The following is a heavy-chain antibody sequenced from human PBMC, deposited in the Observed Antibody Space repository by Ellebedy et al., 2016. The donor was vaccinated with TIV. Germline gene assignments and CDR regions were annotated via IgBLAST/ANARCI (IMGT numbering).Heavy chain of an antibody. D-gene: IGHD3-22*01. CDR2: IKQDGSEK. CDR3: ARVLRYYDSSGYYYGAGAFDI. Sequence: GESLKISXAASGFTFSSYWMSWVRQAPGKGLEWVANIKQDGSEKYYVDSVKGRFTISRDNAKNSLYLQMNSLRAEDTAVYYCARVLRYYDSSGYYYGAGAFDIWGQGTMVTVSS. V-gene: IGHV3-7*03. J-gene: IGHJ3*02. CDR1: GFTFSSYW.